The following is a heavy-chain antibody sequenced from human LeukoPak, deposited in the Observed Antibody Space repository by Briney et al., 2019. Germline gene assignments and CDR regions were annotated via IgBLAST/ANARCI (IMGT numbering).Heavy chain of an antibody. CDR1: GFNFNSKW. Sequence: PGGSLRLSCATSGFNFNSKWMTWVRQAPGKGLERVANINQDGSEKYHGDSVKGRFTISRDNAKSSLFLEMSSLRAEDTAVYSCADPPSDFWGQGTLVAVSS. J-gene: IGHJ4*02. CDR3: ADPPSDF. V-gene: IGHV3-7*01. CDR2: INQDGSEK.